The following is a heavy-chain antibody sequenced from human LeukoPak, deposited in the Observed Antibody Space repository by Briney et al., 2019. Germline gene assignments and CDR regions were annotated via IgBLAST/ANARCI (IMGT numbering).Heavy chain of an antibody. V-gene: IGHV4-38-2*02. D-gene: IGHD3-16*01. J-gene: IGHJ4*02. CDR1: GYSISSGYY. CDR3: ASPDYVWGRLEN. CDR2: IYHSGST. Sequence: SETLSLTCTASGYSISSGYYWGWIRQPLGKGLEWIGSIYHSGSTDYNPSLKSRVTISVDTSRNQFSLKLNSVTAADTAVYYCASPDYVWGRLENWGQGTLVTVSS.